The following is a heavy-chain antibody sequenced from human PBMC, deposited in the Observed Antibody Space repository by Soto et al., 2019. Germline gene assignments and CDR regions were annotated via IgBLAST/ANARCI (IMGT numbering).Heavy chain of an antibody. CDR3: ARDVDTAMVCFDY. CDR1: GYTYTSYY. CDR2: INPSGGST. V-gene: IGHV1-46*01. J-gene: IGHJ4*02. D-gene: IGHD5-18*01. Sequence: ASVKVSCKASGYTYTSYYMHWVRQDPGQGLEWMGIINPSGGSTSYAQKFQGRVTMTRDTSTSTVYMELSSLRSDDTAVYYCARDVDTAMVCFDYWGQGTLVTVSS.